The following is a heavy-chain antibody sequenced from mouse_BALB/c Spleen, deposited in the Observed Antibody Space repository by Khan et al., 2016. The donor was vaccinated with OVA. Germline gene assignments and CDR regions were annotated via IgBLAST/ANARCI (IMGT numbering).Heavy chain of an antibody. CDR3: ARRGLRGDFDY. CDR2: INPSTGYT. V-gene: IGHV1-4*01. CDR1: GYTFINYG. Sequence: VQLQQSGAELAKPGASVKMSCKASGYTFINYGILWVKQRPGQGLEWIGYINPSTGYTEYNQNFKDKATLTADKSSSTAYMQLSSLTSEDSAVYYCARRGLRGDFDYWGQGTTLTVSS. D-gene: IGHD1-1*01. J-gene: IGHJ2*01.